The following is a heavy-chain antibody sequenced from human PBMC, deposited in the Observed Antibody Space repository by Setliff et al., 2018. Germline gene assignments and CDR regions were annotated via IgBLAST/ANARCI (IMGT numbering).Heavy chain of an antibody. CDR1: GYTFTSYY. J-gene: IGHJ4*02. Sequence: SVKVSCKASGYTFTSYYMHWVRQAPGQGLEWMGGIIPILGTTDYAQNFQGRVTITTDESTSTAYMELSSLSSEDTAVYYCARDDYGFWGQGTLVTVSS. V-gene: IGHV1-69*05. D-gene: IGHD3-16*01. CDR2: IIPILGTT. CDR3: ARDDYGF.